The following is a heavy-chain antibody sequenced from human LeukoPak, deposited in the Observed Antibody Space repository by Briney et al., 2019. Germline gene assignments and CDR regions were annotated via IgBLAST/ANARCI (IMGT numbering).Heavy chain of an antibody. D-gene: IGHD6-13*01. CDR3: AKGEYSSSWYFSDY. CDR2: ISGSGGST. CDR1: GYTFSGYA. V-gene: IGHV3-23*01. Sequence: GGCVRLSCAASGYTFSGYAMSWVRQAPGKGLEWVSAISGSGGSTYYADSVKGRFTISRDNSKNTLYLQMNSLRAEDTAVYYCAKGEYSSSWYFSDYWGQGTLVSVSS. J-gene: IGHJ4*02.